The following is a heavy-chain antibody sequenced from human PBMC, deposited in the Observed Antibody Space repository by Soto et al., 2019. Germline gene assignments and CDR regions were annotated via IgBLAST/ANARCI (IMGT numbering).Heavy chain of an antibody. CDR2: IDPSDSYT. V-gene: IGHV5-10-1*01. CDR1: GYSFTSYW. CDR3: ARHFTPYHYYYYGMDV. J-gene: IGHJ6*02. D-gene: IGHD3-3*02. Sequence: RGESLKISCKGSGYSFTSYWISWVRQMPGKGLEWMGRIDPSDSYTNYSPSFQGHVTISADKSISTAYLQWSSLKASDTAMYYCARHFTPYHYYYYGMDVWGQRTKVTGSS.